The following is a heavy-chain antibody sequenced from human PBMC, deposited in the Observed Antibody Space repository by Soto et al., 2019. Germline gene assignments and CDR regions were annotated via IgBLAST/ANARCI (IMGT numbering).Heavy chain of an antibody. Sequence: ASVKVSCKASGYTFINYYIHWVRQAPGQGLEWMAIINPMGGSTNYAQEFQGRVTLTSDTSTSTVYMELSSLRFEDTALFYCARDLAAGDLWGQGTLVTVS. V-gene: IGHV1-46*01. CDR1: GYTFINYY. CDR3: ARDLAAGDL. CDR2: INPMGGST. D-gene: IGHD6-13*01. J-gene: IGHJ5*02.